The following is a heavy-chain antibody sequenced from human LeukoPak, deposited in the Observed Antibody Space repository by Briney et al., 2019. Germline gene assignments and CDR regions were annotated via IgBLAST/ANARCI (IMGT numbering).Heavy chain of an antibody. CDR3: ARGAPRYGDY. CDR1: GYTFTGYY. Sequence: ASVKVSCKASGYTFTGYYMHWVRQAPGQGLEWMGWINPNSGGTNYAQKFQGRVTMTRDTSISTACMELSRLRSDDTAAYYCARGAPRYGDYWGQETLVTVSS. D-gene: IGHD1-1*01. J-gene: IGHJ4*02. CDR2: INPNSGGT. V-gene: IGHV1-2*02.